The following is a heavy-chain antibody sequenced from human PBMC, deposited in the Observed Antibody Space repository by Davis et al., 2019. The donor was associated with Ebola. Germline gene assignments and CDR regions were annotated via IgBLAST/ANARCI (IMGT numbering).Heavy chain of an antibody. D-gene: IGHD6-6*01. CDR3: ARAKGYSSIAARPVGFDP. V-gene: IGHV3-21*04. CDR2: ISSSSSYI. CDR1: KFTFSSYS. Sequence: PGGSLGLSCAASKFTFSSYSMNWVRQAPGKGLEWVSSISSSSSYIYYADSVKGRFTISRDNAKNSLYLQMNSLRAEDTAVYYCARAKGYSSIAARPVGFDPWGQGTLVTVSS. J-gene: IGHJ5*02.